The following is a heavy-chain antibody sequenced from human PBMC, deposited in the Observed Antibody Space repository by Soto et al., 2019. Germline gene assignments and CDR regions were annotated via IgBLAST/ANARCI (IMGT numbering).Heavy chain of an antibody. CDR1: GYTFTSYG. J-gene: IGHJ4*02. V-gene: IGHV1-18*01. CDR2: ISAYNGNT. Sequence: GASVKVSCKASGYTFTSYGISWVRQAPGQGLEWMGWISAYNGNTNYAQKLQGRVTMTTDTSTSTAYMELRSLRSDDTAVYYCARDTRTYSSSWPLFDYWGQGTLVTVSS. D-gene: IGHD6-13*01. CDR3: ARDTRTYSSSWPLFDY.